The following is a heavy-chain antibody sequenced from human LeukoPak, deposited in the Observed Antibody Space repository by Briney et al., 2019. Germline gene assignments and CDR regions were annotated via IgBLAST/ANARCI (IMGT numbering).Heavy chain of an antibody. CDR3: ARDSVVVVPAAMPEDEDYYYYYYMDV. CDR1: GFTFSSYS. Sequence: GGSLRLSCAASGFTFSSYSMNWVRQAPGKGLEWVSSISSSSSYIYYADSVKGRFTISRDNAKNSLYLQMNSLRAEDTAVYYCARDSVVVVPAAMPEDEDYYYYYYMDVWGKGTTVTISS. V-gene: IGHV3-21*01. J-gene: IGHJ6*03. D-gene: IGHD2-2*01. CDR2: ISSSSSYI.